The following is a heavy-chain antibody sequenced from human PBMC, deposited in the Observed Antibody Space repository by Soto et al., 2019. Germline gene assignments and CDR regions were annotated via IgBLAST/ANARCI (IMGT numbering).Heavy chain of an antibody. Sequence: QVQLVQSGAEVKKPGSSVKVSCKASRGTFSSYTISWVRQAPGQGLEWMGRIIPILGIANYAQKFQGRVTITADKSTSTAYMELSSLRSEDTAVYYCHYGGNHLDYYYYGMDVWGQGTTVTVSS. CDR3: HYGGNHLDYYYYGMDV. CDR1: RGTFSSYT. J-gene: IGHJ6*02. V-gene: IGHV1-69*02. CDR2: IIPILGIA. D-gene: IGHD4-17*01.